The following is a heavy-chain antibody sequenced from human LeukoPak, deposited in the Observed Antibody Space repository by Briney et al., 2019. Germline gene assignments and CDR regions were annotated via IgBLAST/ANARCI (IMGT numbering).Heavy chain of an antibody. Sequence: PGGSLRLSCAASGFTFSSNYMSWVRQAPGKGLEWVSVIYRGGSTYYSDSVRGRCAIFRENYKNTPYLQINSLRAEDTAVYYCARDQAGCSSSWSYWGQGTLVTVSS. CDR2: IYRGGST. CDR1: GFTFSSNY. D-gene: IGHD6-13*01. V-gene: IGHV3-53*01. CDR3: ARDQAGCSSSWSY. J-gene: IGHJ4*02.